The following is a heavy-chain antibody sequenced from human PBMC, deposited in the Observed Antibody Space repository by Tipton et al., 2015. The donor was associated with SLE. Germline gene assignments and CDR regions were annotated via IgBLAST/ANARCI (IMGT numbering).Heavy chain of an antibody. Sequence: PSLTCTVSGGSISSHYWSWIRQPPGKGLEWIGYIYYSGSTNYNPPLKSRVTISVDTSKNQFSLKLSSVTAADTAVYYCARDSGGGYDLNYWGQGTLVTVSS. V-gene: IGHV4-59*11. CDR3: ARDSGGGYDLNY. CDR2: IYYSGST. D-gene: IGHD5-12*01. CDR1: GGSISSHY. J-gene: IGHJ4*02.